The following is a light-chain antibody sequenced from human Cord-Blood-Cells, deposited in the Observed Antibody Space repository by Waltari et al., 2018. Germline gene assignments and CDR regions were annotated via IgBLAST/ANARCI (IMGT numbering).Light chain of an antibody. CDR3: SSYTSSSTLV. V-gene: IGLV2-14*01. Sequence: QSALTQPASVSGSPGQSITISCTGTSSDVGGYNYVSWYQQHPGKAPKLMIYDVSNRPSWVSNRFSGSKSGNTASLTISVLQAEDEADYYCSSYTSSSTLVFGGGTKLTVL. CDR2: DVS. CDR1: SSDVGGYNY. J-gene: IGLJ3*02.